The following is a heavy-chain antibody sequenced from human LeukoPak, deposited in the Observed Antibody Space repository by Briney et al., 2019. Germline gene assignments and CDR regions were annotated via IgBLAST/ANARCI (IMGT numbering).Heavy chain of an antibody. V-gene: IGHV3-53*01. Sequence: WGSLRLSCAASGFTVSSSYMSLVRRAPGKGLEWVSVIYSGGSTYYSDSVKGRFTISRDNSRNTLYLQMNSLRAEDTAVYYCVREDRGYNYHKGFDYWGQGTLVTVSS. CDR1: GFTVSSSY. CDR2: IYSGGST. J-gene: IGHJ4*02. CDR3: VREDRGYNYHKGFDY. D-gene: IGHD5-18*01.